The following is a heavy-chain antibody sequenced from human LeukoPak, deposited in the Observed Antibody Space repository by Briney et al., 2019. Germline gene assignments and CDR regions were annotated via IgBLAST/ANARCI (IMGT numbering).Heavy chain of an antibody. CDR1: RGPLRGYQ. J-gene: IGHJ4*02. CDR2: TSYSGST. CDR3: AREDSSSWYDY. D-gene: IGHD6-13*01. V-gene: IGHV4-59*12. Sequence: SETLSLTCTVSRGPLRGYQWSWIRQPPGKGLQWIGNTSYSGSTNYNPSLKSRVTISVDTSKNPFSLKLSSVTAADTAVYYCAREDSSSWYDYWGQGTLVTVSS.